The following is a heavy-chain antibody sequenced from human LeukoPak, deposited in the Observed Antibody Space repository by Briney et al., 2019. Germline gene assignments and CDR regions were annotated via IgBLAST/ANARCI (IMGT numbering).Heavy chain of an antibody. J-gene: IGHJ4*02. CDR2: IYYSGST. V-gene: IGHV4-39*07. CDR1: GGSISNSGYY. D-gene: IGHD3-3*01. Sequence: SETLSLTCTVSGGSISNSGYYWGWIRQPPGKGLEWIGNIYYSGSTYYNPSLESRVTISVDTSKNQFSLKLSSVTAADTAVYYCARYGVYFGVVDYWGQGTLVTVSS. CDR3: ARYGVYFGVVDY.